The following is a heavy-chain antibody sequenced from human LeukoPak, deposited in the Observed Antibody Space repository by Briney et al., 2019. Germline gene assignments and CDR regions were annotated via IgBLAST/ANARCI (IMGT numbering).Heavy chain of an antibody. Sequence: QPGRSLRLSCAASGFTFSSYAMHWVRQAPGKGLEWVAVISYDGSNKYYADSVKGRFTISRDNSKNTLYLQMNSLRAEDTAVYYCAKSNTVVYTGPDYWGQGTLVTVSS. CDR1: GFTFSSYA. J-gene: IGHJ4*02. CDR3: AKSNTVVYTGPDY. V-gene: IGHV3-30-3*02. CDR2: ISYDGSNK. D-gene: IGHD4-23*01.